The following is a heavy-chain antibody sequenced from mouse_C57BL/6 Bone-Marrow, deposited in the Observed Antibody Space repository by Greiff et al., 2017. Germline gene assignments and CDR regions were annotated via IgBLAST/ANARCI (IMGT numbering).Heavy chain of an antibody. CDR3: AKDYYGSSYGFAY. Sequence: VQLQQSGAELVRPGASVKLSCKASGYTFTDYYINWVKQRPGQGLEWIARIYPGSGNTYYNEKFKGKATLTAEKSSSTAYMQLSSLTSEDSAVYFCAKDYYGSSYGFAYCGQGTLVTVSA. CDR2: IYPGSGNT. D-gene: IGHD1-1*01. CDR1: GYTFTDYY. V-gene: IGHV1-76*01. J-gene: IGHJ3*01.